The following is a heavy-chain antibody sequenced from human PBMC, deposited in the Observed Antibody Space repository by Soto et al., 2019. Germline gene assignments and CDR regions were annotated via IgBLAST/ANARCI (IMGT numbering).Heavy chain of an antibody. Sequence: QVQLVESGGGVVQPGRSLRLSCAASGFTFSSYGMHWVRQAPGKGLEWVAVIWYDGSNKYYGDSVKGRFTISRDNSKNTLYLQMNSLRAEDTAVYYCARGAYYYDSSGYYVYWGQGTLVTVSS. V-gene: IGHV3-33*01. J-gene: IGHJ4*02. CDR2: IWYDGSNK. CDR1: GFTFSSYG. D-gene: IGHD3-22*01. CDR3: ARGAYYYDSSGYYVY.